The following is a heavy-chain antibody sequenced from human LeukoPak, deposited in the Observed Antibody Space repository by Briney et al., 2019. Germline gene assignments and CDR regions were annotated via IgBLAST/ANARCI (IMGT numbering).Heavy chain of an antibody. CDR3: ARVVPAAIVFDY. Sequence: GGSLRLSCAASGSTFSSYWMRWVRQAPGKGLEWVANIKQDGSEKYYVDSVKGRFTISRDNAKNSLYLQMNSLRAEDTAVYYCARVVPAAIVFDYWGQGTLVTVSS. D-gene: IGHD2-2*01. J-gene: IGHJ4*02. V-gene: IGHV3-7*01. CDR1: GSTFSSYW. CDR2: IKQDGSEK.